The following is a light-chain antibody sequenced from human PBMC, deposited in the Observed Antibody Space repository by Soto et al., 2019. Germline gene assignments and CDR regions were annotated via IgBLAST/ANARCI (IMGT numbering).Light chain of an antibody. CDR1: SSNSGSNT. CDR3: EAWDDSLNGVV. Sequence: QSVLTQTPSASGTPGQRVNISCSGSSSNSGSNTVNWYQQLPGTAPKLLIYSNNQRPSGVPDRFSGSKSGTSASLAISGLQSEDEADYYCEAWDDSLNGVVFGVGTKLTVL. CDR2: SNN. V-gene: IGLV1-44*01. J-gene: IGLJ2*01.